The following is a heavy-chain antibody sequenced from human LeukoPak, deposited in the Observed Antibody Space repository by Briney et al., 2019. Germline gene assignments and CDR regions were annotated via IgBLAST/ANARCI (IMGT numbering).Heavy chain of an antibody. CDR3: AQTNYYDSSGYYFDAFDI. J-gene: IGHJ3*02. CDR2: INPSGGST. CDR1: GYTFTGYY. D-gene: IGHD3-22*01. Sequence: ASVKVSCKASGYTFTGYYMHWVRQAPGQGLEWMGIINPSGGSTSYAQKFQGRVTMTRDTSTSTVYMELSSLRSEDTAVYYCAQTNYYDSSGYYFDAFDIWGQGTMVTVSS. V-gene: IGHV1-46*01.